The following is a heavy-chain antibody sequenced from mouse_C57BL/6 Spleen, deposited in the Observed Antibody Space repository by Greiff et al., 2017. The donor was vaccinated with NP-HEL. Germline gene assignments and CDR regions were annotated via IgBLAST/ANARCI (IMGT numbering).Heavy chain of an antibody. V-gene: IGHV1-55*01. CDR3: AREETSYFDV. CDR2: FYPGSGST. CDR1: GYTFTSYW. Sequence: QVQLQQPGAELVKPGASVKMSCKASGYTFTSYWITWVKQRPGQGLEWIGDFYPGSGSTNYNEKFKGKATLTVDTSSSTAYMQLSSLTSEDSAVYVCAREETSYFDVWGTGTTVTVSS. J-gene: IGHJ1*03.